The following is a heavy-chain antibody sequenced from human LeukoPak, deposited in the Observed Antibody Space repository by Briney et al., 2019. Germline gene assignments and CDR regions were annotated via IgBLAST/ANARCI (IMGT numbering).Heavy chain of an antibody. D-gene: IGHD2-15*01. Sequence: PGGSLRLSCATSEFTFSSYAMQWVRQAPGKGLEWVSGISASGGSTYYADSVKGRFTISRDNSKNTLYLQMNSLRAEDTAVYYCAGPDCSGGSCYSAYYYYYGMDVWGQGTTVTVSS. J-gene: IGHJ6*02. CDR1: EFTFSSYA. V-gene: IGHV3-23*01. CDR2: ISASGGST. CDR3: AGPDCSGGSCYSAYYYYYGMDV.